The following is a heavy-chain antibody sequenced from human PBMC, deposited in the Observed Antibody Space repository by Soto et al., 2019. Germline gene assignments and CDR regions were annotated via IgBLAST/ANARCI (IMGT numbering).Heavy chain of an antibody. Sequence: AASGFTFSRYAMHWVRQATGKGLEWVAVISYDPSNKYYADSVKGRFTISRDNSKNTLYLQMKSLRAEDTAVYYCAKPSMVRGVVQFYFDYWGQGTLVTVSS. D-gene: IGHD3-10*01. J-gene: IGHJ4*02. CDR1: GFTFSRYA. CDR3: AKPSMVRGVVQFYFDY. V-gene: IGHV3-30-3*02. CDR2: ISYDPSNK.